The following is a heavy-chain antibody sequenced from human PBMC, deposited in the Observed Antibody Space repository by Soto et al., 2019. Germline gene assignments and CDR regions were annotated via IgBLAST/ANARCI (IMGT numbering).Heavy chain of an antibody. CDR3: ARGISMIVEVQRDAPDKYYLDS. CDR2: INHTGRT. Sequence: SETLSLTCAVYGGSFNSHYWSWIRKPPGKGLEWIGEINHTGRTNSNPSLKSRVTISVDTSKNQFSLKLNSVTAADTAVYYCARGISMIVEVQRDAPDKYYLDSWGQGTQVTGSS. CDR1: GGSFNSHY. V-gene: IGHV4-34*01. J-gene: IGHJ4*02. D-gene: IGHD3-22*01.